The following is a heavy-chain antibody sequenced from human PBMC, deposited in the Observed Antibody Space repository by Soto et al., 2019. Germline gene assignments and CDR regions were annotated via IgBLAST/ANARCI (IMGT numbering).Heavy chain of an antibody. Sequence: QVQLVQSGAEVKKPGSSVKVSCKASGGTFSSYTISWVRQAPGQGLEWMGRSIPILGIANYAQKFQGRVTITADKSTSTAYMELSSLRSEDAAVYYCARLGITMVRGVITAIDYWGQGTLVTVSS. CDR1: GGTFSSYT. D-gene: IGHD3-10*01. CDR3: ARLGITMVRGVITAIDY. CDR2: SIPILGIA. V-gene: IGHV1-69*02. J-gene: IGHJ4*02.